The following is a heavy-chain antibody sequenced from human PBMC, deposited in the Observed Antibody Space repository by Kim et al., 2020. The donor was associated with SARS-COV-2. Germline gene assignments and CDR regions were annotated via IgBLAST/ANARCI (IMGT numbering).Heavy chain of an antibody. Sequence: SYNPSLKSRVTISVDTSKSQFSLKLSSVTAADTAVYYCARQTIAVAETDYWGQGTLVTVSS. CDR3: ARQTIAVAETDY. D-gene: IGHD6-19*01. V-gene: IGHV4-39*01. J-gene: IGHJ4*02.